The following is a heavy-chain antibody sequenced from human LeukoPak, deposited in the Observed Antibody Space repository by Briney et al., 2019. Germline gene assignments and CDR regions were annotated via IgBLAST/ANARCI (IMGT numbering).Heavy chain of an antibody. Sequence: ASVKVSCKASGGTFTHFVISWLRQAPGQGLEWMGGIAPISGTPVYAQKFQDRVNITADTSTNTAYMEMSSLTSEDTAMYYCAREGEYYAESGNLVDAADVWGQGTMVIVSA. J-gene: IGHJ3*01. D-gene: IGHD3-10*01. V-gene: IGHV1-69*06. CDR1: GGTFTHFV. CDR2: IAPISGTP. CDR3: AREGEYYAESGNLVDAADV.